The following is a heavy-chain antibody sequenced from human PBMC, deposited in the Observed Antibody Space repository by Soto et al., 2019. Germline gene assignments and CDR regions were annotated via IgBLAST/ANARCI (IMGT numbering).Heavy chain of an antibody. Sequence: PSETLSLTCTVSGGSISSGDYYWSWIRQPPGKGLEWIGYIYYSGSTNYNPSLKSRVTISVDTSKNQFSLKLSSVTAADTAVYYCVSIPYYYGSFDSWGQGTLVTVSS. D-gene: IGHD3-10*01. V-gene: IGHV4-61*08. CDR2: IYYSGST. J-gene: IGHJ4*02. CDR1: GGSISSGDYY. CDR3: VSIPYYYGSFDS.